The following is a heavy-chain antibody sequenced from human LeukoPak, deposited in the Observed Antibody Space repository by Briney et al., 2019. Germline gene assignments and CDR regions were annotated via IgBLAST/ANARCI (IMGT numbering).Heavy chain of an antibody. V-gene: IGHV4-39*01. CDR1: GGSINSSYYY. CDR2: IYYSGST. Sequence: SETLSLTCTVSGGSINSSYYYWAWIRQPPGKGLEWIGSIYYSGSTYYNPSLKSRVTISVDTSNNQFSLKLTSVTAADTAVYYCARHYSSSWYSAFHIWGQGTMVTVSS. J-gene: IGHJ3*02. D-gene: IGHD6-13*01. CDR3: ARHYSSSWYSAFHI.